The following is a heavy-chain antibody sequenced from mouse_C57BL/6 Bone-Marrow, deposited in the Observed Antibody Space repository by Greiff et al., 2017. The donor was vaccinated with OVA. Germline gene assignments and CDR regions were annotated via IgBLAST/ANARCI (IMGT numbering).Heavy chain of an antibody. CDR1: GYTFTSYW. D-gene: IGHD2-10*01. CDR3: ARSYYGNFWFAY. CDR2: IHPNSGST. V-gene: IGHV1-64*01. Sequence: QVQLQQPGAELVKPGASVKLSCKASGYTFTSYWMHWVKQRPGQGLEWIGMIHPNSGSTNYNEKFKSKATLTVDKSSSTAYMQLSSLTSEDSAVYYGARSYYGNFWFAYWGQGTLVTVSA. J-gene: IGHJ3*01.